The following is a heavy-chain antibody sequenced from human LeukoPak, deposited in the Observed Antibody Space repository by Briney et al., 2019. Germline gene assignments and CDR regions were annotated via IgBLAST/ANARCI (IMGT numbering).Heavy chain of an antibody. CDR3: SRDPRGSYYSDY. J-gene: IGHJ4*02. CDR2: INPNTGGT. V-gene: IGHV1-2*02. Sequence: VASVKVSCKASGYTFTNFYMHWVRQAPGQGLEWMGSINPNTGGTSSAQKFQGRVTMTRDTSISTAYMELSRLKSDDTAVYYCSRDPRGSYYSDYWGQGTLVIVSA. CDR1: GYTFTNFY. D-gene: IGHD3-10*01.